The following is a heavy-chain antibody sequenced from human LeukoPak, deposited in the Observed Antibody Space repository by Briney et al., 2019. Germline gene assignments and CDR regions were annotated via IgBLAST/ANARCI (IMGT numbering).Heavy chain of an antibody. CDR2: ISVYNGNT. Sequence: ASVKVSCKASGYTFTSYGISWVRQAPGQGLEWMGWISVYNGNTKYTQKLQGRVTMTTDTSTSTAYMELRSLRSDDTAVYYCAREDDSSGYYWYYFDYWGQGTLVTVSS. J-gene: IGHJ4*02. D-gene: IGHD3-22*01. V-gene: IGHV1-18*01. CDR1: GYTFTSYG. CDR3: AREDDSSGYYWYYFDY.